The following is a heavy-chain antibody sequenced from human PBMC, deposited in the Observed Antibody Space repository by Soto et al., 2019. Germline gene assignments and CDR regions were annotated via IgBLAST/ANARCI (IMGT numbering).Heavy chain of an antibody. CDR1: GFTFSSYS. Sequence: GGSLRLSCAASGFTFSSYSMNWVRQAPGKGLEWVSYISSSSSTIYYADSVKGRFTISRDNAKNSLYLQMNSLRAEDTAVYYCAVVAATSGGAFDIWGQGTMVTVSS. CDR2: ISSSSSTI. J-gene: IGHJ3*02. CDR3: AVVAATSGGAFDI. D-gene: IGHD2-15*01. V-gene: IGHV3-48*01.